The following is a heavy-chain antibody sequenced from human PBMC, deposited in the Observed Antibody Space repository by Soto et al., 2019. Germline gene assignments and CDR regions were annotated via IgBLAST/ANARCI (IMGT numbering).Heavy chain of an antibody. CDR1: GGSFSGYY. V-gene: IGHV4-34*01. Sequence: SETLSLTCAVYGGSFSGYYWSWIRQPPGKRLEWIGEINHSGSTNYNPSLKSRVNISVDTSKNQFSLKLSSVTAADTAVYYCARPPIEYCSGGSCYSQDYWGQGTLVTVSS. CDR3: ARPPIEYCSGGSCYSQDY. J-gene: IGHJ4*02. D-gene: IGHD2-15*01. CDR2: INHSGST.